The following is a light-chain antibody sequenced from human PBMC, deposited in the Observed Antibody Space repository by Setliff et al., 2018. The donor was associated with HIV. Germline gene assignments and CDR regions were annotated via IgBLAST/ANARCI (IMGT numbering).Light chain of an antibody. Sequence: QSVLTQPASVSGSPGQSITISCTGTSSDVGGYNYVSWYQQHPGKAPKFMIYDVSKRPSGVSNRFSGSKSGNTASLTISGLQAEDEADYYCSSYTSSSTYVFGTGT. CDR2: DVS. J-gene: IGLJ1*01. CDR1: SSDVGGYNY. V-gene: IGLV2-14*01. CDR3: SSYTSSSTYV.